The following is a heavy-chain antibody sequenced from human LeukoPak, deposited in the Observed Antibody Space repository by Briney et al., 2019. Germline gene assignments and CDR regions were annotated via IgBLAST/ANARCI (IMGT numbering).Heavy chain of an antibody. V-gene: IGHV1-8*01. CDR3: ARVTTYYDFWSGYYATNYFDY. CDR1: GYTFTSYD. D-gene: IGHD3-3*01. J-gene: IGHJ4*02. Sequence: ASVKVSCKASGYTFTSYDINWVRQATGQGLEWIGWMNPNSGNTGYAQKFQGRVTMTRNTSISTAYMELSSLRSEDTAVYYCARVTTYYDFWSGYYATNYFDYWGQGTLVTVSS. CDR2: MNPNSGNT.